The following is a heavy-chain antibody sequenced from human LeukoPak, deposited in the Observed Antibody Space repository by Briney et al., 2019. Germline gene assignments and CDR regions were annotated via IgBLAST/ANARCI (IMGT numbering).Heavy chain of an antibody. CDR3: ARDPRYCSSTSCYGYFDC. J-gene: IGHJ4*02. V-gene: IGHV3-48*03. D-gene: IGHD2-2*01. CDR2: MSSSGSRI. Sequence: GGSLRLSCAASGFTFSSYEMNWVRQAPGKGLEWVSYMSSSGSRIYYADSVRGRFTISRDNAKNSLYLQMNSLRADDTAVYYCARDPRYCSSTSCYGYFDCWGQGTLVTVSS. CDR1: GFTFSSYE.